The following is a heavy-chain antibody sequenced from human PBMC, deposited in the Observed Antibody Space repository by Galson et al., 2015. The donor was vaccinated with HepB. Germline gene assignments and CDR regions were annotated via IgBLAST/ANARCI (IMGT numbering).Heavy chain of an antibody. CDR1: GFDFSNCG. V-gene: IGHV3-33*01. J-gene: IGHJ4*02. D-gene: IGHD3-10*01. CDR2: MWSDGSNQ. CDR3: AREGKDGSGTFLDY. Sequence: SLRLSCAASGFDFSNCGMHWVRQAPGKGPEWVAVMWSDGSNQLYADSVKGRFTISRDNSNNTLYLQMNSLGAEDTAVYYCAREGKDGSGTFLDYWGQGTPVTVSS.